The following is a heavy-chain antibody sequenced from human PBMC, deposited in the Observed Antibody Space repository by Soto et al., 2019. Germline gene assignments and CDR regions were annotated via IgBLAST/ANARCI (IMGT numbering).Heavy chain of an antibody. D-gene: IGHD6-19*01. Sequence: QVQLQESGPGLVKPSQTLSLTCTVSGGSISSGGYYWSWIRQHPGKGLEWIGYIYYSGSTYYNPSRKSRVTISVDTSKNQFSLKLLSVTAADTAVYYCARDPGVAGKNYYYYYGMDVWGQGTTVTVSS. CDR3: ARDPGVAGKNYYYYYGMDV. CDR2: IYYSGST. CDR1: GGSISSGGYY. J-gene: IGHJ6*02. V-gene: IGHV4-31*03.